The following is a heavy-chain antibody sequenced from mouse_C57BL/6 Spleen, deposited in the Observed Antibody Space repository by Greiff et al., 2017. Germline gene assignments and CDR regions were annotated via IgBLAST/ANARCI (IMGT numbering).Heavy chain of an antibody. V-gene: IGHV1-82*01. CDR1: GYAFSSSW. Sequence: VKVVESGPELVKPGASVKISCKASGYAFSSSWMNWVKQRPGKGLEWIGRIYPGDGDTNYNGKFKGKATLTADKSSSTAYMQLSSLTSEDSAVYFCARGLGAYWGQGTLVTVSA. CDR3: ARGLGAY. CDR2: IYPGDGDT. J-gene: IGHJ3*01. D-gene: IGHD3-3*01.